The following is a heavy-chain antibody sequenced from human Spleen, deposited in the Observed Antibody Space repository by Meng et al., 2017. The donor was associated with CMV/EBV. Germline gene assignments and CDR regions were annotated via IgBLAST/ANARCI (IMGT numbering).Heavy chain of an antibody. J-gene: IGHJ4*02. CDR3: ARDDNWNYRGFDY. D-gene: IGHD1-7*01. CDR2: IKQDGSEK. Sequence: LSLTCAASGFTFSSYWMSWVRQAPGKGLEWVANIKQDGSEKYYVDSVKGRFTISRDNAKNSLYLQMNSLRAEDTAVYYCARDDNWNYRGFDYWGQGTLVTVSS. CDR1: GFTFSSYW. V-gene: IGHV3-7*01.